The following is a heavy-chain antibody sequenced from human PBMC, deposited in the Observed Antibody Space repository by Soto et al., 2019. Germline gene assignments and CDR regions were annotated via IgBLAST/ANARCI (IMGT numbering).Heavy chain of an antibody. J-gene: IGHJ3*02. V-gene: IGHV3-30*04. CDR2: ISHDGRNN. CDR3: ARDRDEDGGTSDAFDM. D-gene: IGHD2-15*01. CDR1: GFTLSTYA. Sequence: QVQVVESGGGVVQPGRSLRLSCAASGFTLSTYAMHWVRQAPGKGLEWVAVISHDGRNNYYADSVKGRFTISRDNSKSTLSLQMNSLRPEDTAVYYCARDRDEDGGTSDAFDMWGQGTMVTVS.